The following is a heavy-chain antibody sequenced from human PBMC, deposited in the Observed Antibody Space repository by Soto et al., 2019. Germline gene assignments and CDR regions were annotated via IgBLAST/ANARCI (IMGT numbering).Heavy chain of an antibody. Sequence: PSETLSLTCAVYGGSFSGYYWSWIRQPPGKGLEWIGEINHSGSTNYNPSLKSRVTISVDTSKNQFSLKLSSVTAADTAVYYCARYCSGGSCYGGGFDYWGQGTLVTVSS. V-gene: IGHV4-34*01. CDR3: ARYCSGGSCYGGGFDY. D-gene: IGHD2-15*01. J-gene: IGHJ4*02. CDR1: GGSFSGYY. CDR2: INHSGST.